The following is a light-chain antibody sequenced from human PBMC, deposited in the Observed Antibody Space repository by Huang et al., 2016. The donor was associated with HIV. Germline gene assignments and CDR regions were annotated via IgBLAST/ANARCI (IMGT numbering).Light chain of an antibody. CDR1: QSLLHSNGFNY. J-gene: IGKJ1*01. CDR2: LGA. CDR3: MQALQTPWT. V-gene: IGKV2-28*01. Sequence: DIVMTQSPLSLPVTPGEPASISCRSSQSLLHSNGFNYLDWYLQKPGQSPQCLIYLGANRASGVPDRFSGSGSGTDFTLKISSVEAEDVGVYYCMQALQTPWTFGQGTKVEIK.